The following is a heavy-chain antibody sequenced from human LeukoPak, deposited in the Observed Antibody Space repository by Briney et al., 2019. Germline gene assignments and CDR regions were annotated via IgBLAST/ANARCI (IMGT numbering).Heavy chain of an antibody. CDR2: LSSTGST. V-gene: IGHV4-61*02. J-gene: IGHJ6*02. CDR1: GGSISSGRYY. CDR3: ARQGGYCDASSCYSGDYYYYHGMDV. D-gene: IGHD2-2*02. Sequence: PSQTLSLTCTVSGGSISSGRYYWSWIRQPAGKALVWIGRLSSTGSTNYNPSLKSRVTISVDTSKNQFALNLSSVTAADTAVYYCARQGGYCDASSCYSGDYYYYHGMDVWGQGTTVTVSS.